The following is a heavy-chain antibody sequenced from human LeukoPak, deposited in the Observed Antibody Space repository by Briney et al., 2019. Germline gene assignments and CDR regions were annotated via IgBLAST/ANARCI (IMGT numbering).Heavy chain of an antibody. CDR1: GYSISSGYY. CDR3: ASGTVVPAAPWGYFDY. Sequence: ASETLSLTCTVSGYSISSGYYWGSIRQPPEKGLEWIGSIYHSGSTYYNPSLKSRVTISVDTSKNQFSLKLSSVTAADTAVYYCASGTVVPAAPWGYFDYWGQGTLVTVSS. CDR2: IYHSGST. D-gene: IGHD2-2*01. V-gene: IGHV4-38-2*02. J-gene: IGHJ4*02.